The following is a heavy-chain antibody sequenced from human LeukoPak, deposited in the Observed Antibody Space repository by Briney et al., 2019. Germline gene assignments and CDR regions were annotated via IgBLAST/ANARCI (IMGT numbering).Heavy chain of an antibody. J-gene: IGHJ6*03. CDR2: ISSSSSYI. V-gene: IGHV3-21*01. D-gene: IGHD6-19*01. CDR1: GFTFSSYS. CDR3: ARGIAVAGYYYYMDV. Sequence: PGGSLRLSCAASGFTFSSYSMNWVRQAPGKGLEWVSSISSSSSYIYYADSVKGRFTISRDNARNSLYLQMNSLRAEDTAVYYCARGIAVAGYYYYMDVWGKGTTVTVPS.